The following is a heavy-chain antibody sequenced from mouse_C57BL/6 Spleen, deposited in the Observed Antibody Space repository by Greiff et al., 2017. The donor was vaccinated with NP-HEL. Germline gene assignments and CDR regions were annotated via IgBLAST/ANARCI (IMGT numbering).Heavy chain of an antibody. CDR1: GYSFTSYY. CDR3: ARNIHSYWYFDV. J-gene: IGHJ1*03. Sequence: VQGVESGPELVKPGASVKISCKASGYSFTSYYIHWVKQRPGQGLEWIGWIYPGSGNTKYNEKFKGKATLTADTSSSTAYMQLSSLTSEDSAVYYCARNIHSYWYFDVWGTGTTVTVSS. CDR2: IYPGSGNT. V-gene: IGHV1-66*01.